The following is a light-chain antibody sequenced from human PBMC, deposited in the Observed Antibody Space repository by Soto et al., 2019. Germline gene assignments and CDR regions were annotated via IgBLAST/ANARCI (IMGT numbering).Light chain of an antibody. CDR3: QQYDNSPTWT. CDR1: QSVSSSY. V-gene: IGKV3-20*01. Sequence: EIVLTQSPGTLSLSPGERATLSCRASQSVSSSYLAWYQQKPGQAPRLLIYGAFSRATGIPDRFSGSGSGTDFTLTISRLEPEDFAMYYCQQYDNSPTWTFGQGTKVEIK. CDR2: GAF. J-gene: IGKJ1*01.